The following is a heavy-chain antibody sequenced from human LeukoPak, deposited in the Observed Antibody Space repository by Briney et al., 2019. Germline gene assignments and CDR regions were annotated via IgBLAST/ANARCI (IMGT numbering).Heavy chain of an antibody. CDR3: ASAYSSSWYKGPISAFDI. CDR2: ISSSGSTI. D-gene: IGHD6-13*01. J-gene: IGHJ3*02. CDR1: GFTFSDYY. Sequence: GGSLRLSRAASGFTFSDYYMSWIRQAPGKGLEWVSYISSSGSTIYYADSVKGRFTISRDNAKNSLYLQMNSLRAEDTAVYYCASAYSSSWYKGPISAFDIWGQGTMVTVSS. V-gene: IGHV3-11*01.